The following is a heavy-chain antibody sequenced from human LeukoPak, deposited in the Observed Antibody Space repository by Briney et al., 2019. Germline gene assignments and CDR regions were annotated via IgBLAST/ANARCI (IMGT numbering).Heavy chain of an antibody. Sequence: PGASLRLSCAASGFTFSKYAMSWVRQAPGKGMEWVSAILGSGVTTYYADSVKGRFTVSRDNSKSTLYLQMNTLRAEDTALYYCAKWGDYDVLTGYYVPDYWGQGTLVTVSS. CDR3: AKWGDYDVLTGYYVPDY. CDR1: GFTFSKYA. J-gene: IGHJ4*02. D-gene: IGHD3-9*01. V-gene: IGHV3-23*01. CDR2: ILGSGVTT.